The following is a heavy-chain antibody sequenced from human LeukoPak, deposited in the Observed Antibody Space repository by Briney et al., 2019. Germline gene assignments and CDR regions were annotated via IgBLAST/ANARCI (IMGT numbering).Heavy chain of an antibody. Sequence: ASVKVSCKASGYTFTSYGISWVRQAPGQGLEWMGWISAYNGNTNYAQKLQGRVTMTTDTSTSTAYMELRSLRSDDTAVYYCARGPPPHYDFWSGYLYYYYMDVWGKGTTVTVSS. J-gene: IGHJ6*03. V-gene: IGHV1-18*01. D-gene: IGHD3-3*01. CDR2: ISAYNGNT. CDR1: GYTFTSYG. CDR3: ARGPPPHYDFWSGYLYYYYMDV.